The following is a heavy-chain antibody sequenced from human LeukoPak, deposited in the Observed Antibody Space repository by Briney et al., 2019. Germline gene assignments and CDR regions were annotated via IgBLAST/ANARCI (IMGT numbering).Heavy chain of an antibody. V-gene: IGHV3-30*18. D-gene: IGHD6-19*01. Sequence: GGSLRLSCAASGFTFSSYGMHWVRQAPGKGLEWVAVISYDGSNKYYADSVKGRFTISRDNSKNTLYLQMNSLRAEDTAVYYCAKAGYSSGWTRDYFDYWGQGTLVTVSS. CDR1: GFTFSSYG. J-gene: IGHJ4*02. CDR3: AKAGYSSGWTRDYFDY. CDR2: ISYDGSNK.